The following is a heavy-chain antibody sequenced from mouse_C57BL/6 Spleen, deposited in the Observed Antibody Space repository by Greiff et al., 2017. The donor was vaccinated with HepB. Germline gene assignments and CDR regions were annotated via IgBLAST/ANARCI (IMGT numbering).Heavy chain of an antibody. D-gene: IGHD2-1*01. Sequence: QVQLQQPGAELVRPGSSVKLSCKASGYTFTSYWMHWVKQRPIQGLEWIGNIDPSDSETHYNQKFKDKATLTVDKSSSTAYMQLSSLTSEDSAVSYCARWGPGNYDYWGQGTTLTVSS. CDR2: IDPSDSET. CDR3: ARWGPGNYDY. J-gene: IGHJ2*01. V-gene: IGHV1-52*01. CDR1: GYTFTSYW.